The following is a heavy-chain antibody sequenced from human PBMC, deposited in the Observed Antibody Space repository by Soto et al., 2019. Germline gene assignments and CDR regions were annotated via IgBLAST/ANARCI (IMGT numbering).Heavy chain of an antibody. J-gene: IGHJ3*02. CDR2: VFFMGNT. Sequence: SETLSLTCSVSGGSVTSGSSYWGWVRQSPGKGLEWIGDVFFMGNTWYNADLKARLTISVDTSNDQFSLRLSSVTAADTAFYFWVRLTSRIAAGSQGRSKSLDMWG. D-gene: IGHD2-15*01. CDR3: VRLTSRIAAGSQGRSKSLDM. V-gene: IGHV4-39*01. CDR1: GGSVTSGSSY.